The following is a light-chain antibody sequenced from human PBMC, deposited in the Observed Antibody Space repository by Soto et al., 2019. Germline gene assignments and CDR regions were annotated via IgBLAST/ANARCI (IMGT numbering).Light chain of an antibody. CDR3: ETWDSNTWV. CDR2: LESSGSY. J-gene: IGLJ3*02. V-gene: IGLV4-60*02. CDR1: SGHSSYI. Sequence: QLVLTQSSSASASLGSSVKLTCTLSSGHSSYIIAWHQQQPGKAPRYLMDLESSGSYNKGSGVPDRFSGSSSGADRYLTISNLQFEDEADYYCETWDSNTWVFGGGTKVTVL.